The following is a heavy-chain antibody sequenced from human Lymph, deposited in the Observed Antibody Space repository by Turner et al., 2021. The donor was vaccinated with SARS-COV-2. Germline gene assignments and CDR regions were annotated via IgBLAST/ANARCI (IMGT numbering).Heavy chain of an antibody. D-gene: IGHD2-15*01. CDR2: IWYDGSNK. CDR3: AREGDALAGGMDV. J-gene: IGHJ6*02. CDR1: GFTFSSHG. V-gene: IGHV3-33*01. Sequence: QVQLVESGGGVVQPGRSLRLSCAASGFTFSSHGMHWVRQAPGKGLECVAVIWYDGSNKYYADSVKGRFTISRDNSKNTLDLQMNSLRAEDTAVYYCAREGDALAGGMDVWGQGTTVTVSS.